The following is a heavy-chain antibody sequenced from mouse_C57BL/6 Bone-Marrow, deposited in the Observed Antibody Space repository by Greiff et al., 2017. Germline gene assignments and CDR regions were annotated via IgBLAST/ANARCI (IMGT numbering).Heavy chain of an antibody. CDR1: GYTFTDYY. V-gene: IGHV1-19*01. CDR2: INPYNGGT. CDR3: ARREGDY. J-gene: IGHJ2*01. Sequence: VQLKQSGPVLVKPGASVKMSCKASGYTFTDYYMNWVKQSHGKSLEWIGVINPYNGGTSYNQKFKGKATLTVDTSSSTAYMELNSLTSEDSAVYYCARREGDYWGQGTTLTVSS.